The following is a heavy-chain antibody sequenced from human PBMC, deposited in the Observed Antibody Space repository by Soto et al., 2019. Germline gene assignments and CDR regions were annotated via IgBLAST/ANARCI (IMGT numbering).Heavy chain of an antibody. Sequence: QVQLVESGGGVVQPGRSLRLSCAASGFTFSSYVMHWVRQAPGKGLEWVAVMWYDGSNKYYADSVKGRFTISRDNSKNTLYLQMNSLRAEDTAVYYCAREPSMYGDYWGTCGYWGKGTLVTVSS. D-gene: IGHD4-17*01. V-gene: IGHV3-33*01. CDR1: GFTFSSYV. CDR3: AREPSMYGDYWGTCGY. J-gene: IGHJ4*02. CDR2: MWYDGSNK.